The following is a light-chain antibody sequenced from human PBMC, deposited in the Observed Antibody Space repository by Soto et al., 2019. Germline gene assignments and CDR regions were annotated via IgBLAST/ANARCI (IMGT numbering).Light chain of an antibody. CDR2: EVS. J-gene: IGLJ1*01. CDR1: SSDIGSNNY. V-gene: IGLV2-14*01. CDR3: SSYTGVSTYA. Sequence: QSALTQPASVSGSPGQSITISCTGTSSDIGSNNYVSWYQQHPGRAPKLIIYEVSNRPSGVSNRFSGSKSGNTASLSISGLQTGDEADYYCSSYTGVSTYAFGNGTKLTVL.